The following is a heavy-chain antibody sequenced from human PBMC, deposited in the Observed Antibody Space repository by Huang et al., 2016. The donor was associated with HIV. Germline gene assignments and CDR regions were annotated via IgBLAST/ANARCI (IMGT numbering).Heavy chain of an antibody. V-gene: IGHV3-23*01. Sequence: EVQLFESGGGLVQPGGSLRLSCVASGFTFSTYVMSWVRKAPGKGLEWVWAISGSGNTTSYAESGRGRFTIAGDTYKNRLSLQMNSLRDEDTAVYYCVKPLDYYDRTGYYNVGDYWGQGNLVTVSA. CDR3: VKPLDYYDRTGYYNVGDY. CDR1: GFTFSTYV. J-gene: IGHJ4*02. D-gene: IGHD3-22*01. CDR2: ISGSGNTT.